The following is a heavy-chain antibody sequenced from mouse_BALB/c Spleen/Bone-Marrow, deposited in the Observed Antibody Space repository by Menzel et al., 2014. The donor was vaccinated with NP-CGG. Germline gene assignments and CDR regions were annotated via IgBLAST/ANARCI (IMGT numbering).Heavy chain of an antibody. Sequence: EVQLQQSGAELVKPGVSVKLSCTASGFNIKDTYMHRVKQRPEQGLEWIGRIDPANGNTKYDPKFQGKATITADTSSNTAYLQLSSLTSEDTAVYYCARNGNYGAWFAYWGQGTLVTVSA. CDR3: ARNGNYGAWFAY. J-gene: IGHJ3*01. CDR1: GFNIKDTY. D-gene: IGHD2-1*01. CDR2: IDPANGNT. V-gene: IGHV14-3*02.